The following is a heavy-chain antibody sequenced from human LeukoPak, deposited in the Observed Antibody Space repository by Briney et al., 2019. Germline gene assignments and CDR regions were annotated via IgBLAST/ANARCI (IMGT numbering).Heavy chain of an antibody. Sequence: MPSETLSLTCTVSGGSISSYYWSWIRQPPGKGLEWIGYIYYSGSTNYNPSLKSRVTISVDTPKNQFSLKLSSVTAADTAVYYCARGTGGDNYWGQGTLVTVSS. CDR3: ARGTGGDNY. CDR1: GGSISSYY. D-gene: IGHD3-16*01. V-gene: IGHV4-59*01. CDR2: IYYSGST. J-gene: IGHJ4*02.